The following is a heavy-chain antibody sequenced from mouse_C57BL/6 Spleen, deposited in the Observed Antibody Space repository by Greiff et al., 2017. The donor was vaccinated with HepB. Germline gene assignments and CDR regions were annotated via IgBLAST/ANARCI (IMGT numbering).Heavy chain of an antibody. CDR2: IDPETGGT. J-gene: IGHJ3*01. D-gene: IGHD2-4*01. V-gene: IGHV1-15*01. CDR1: GYTFTDYE. CDR3: TRSSYDYDRGGFAY. Sequence: VQLQESGAELVRPGASVTLSCKASGYTFTDYEMHWVKQTPVHGLEWIGAIDPETGGTAYNQKFKGKAILTADKSSSTAYMELRSLTSEDSAVYYCTRSSYDYDRGGFAYWGQGTLVTVSA.